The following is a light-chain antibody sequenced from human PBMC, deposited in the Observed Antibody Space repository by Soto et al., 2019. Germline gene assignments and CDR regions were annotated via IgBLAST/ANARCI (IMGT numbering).Light chain of an antibody. CDR1: QGIGDT. Sequence: DIVMTQSPATLSVAPGERVTFSCRASQGIGDTLAWYQHKPGQTPRLLIYDTSTRATGVPARFSGSRSGTEFTLTINSLQSEDFAVYYCQRYNNWPITFGGGTKVDIK. CDR2: DTS. V-gene: IGKV3-15*01. J-gene: IGKJ4*02. CDR3: QRYNNWPIT.